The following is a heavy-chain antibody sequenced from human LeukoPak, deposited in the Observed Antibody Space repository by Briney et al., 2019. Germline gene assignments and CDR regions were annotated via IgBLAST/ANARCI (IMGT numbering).Heavy chain of an antibody. CDR2: MNPNRGNT. CDR3: ARVSVIDEHDIVVVPAAMDYYYYYYMDV. Sequence: ASVKVSCKASGYTFTSYDINWVRQATGQGLEWMGWMNPNRGNTGYAQKFQGRVTMTRNTSISTAYMELSSLRSEDTAVYYCARVSVIDEHDIVVVPAAMDYYYYYYMDVWGKGTTVTVSS. CDR1: GYTFTSYD. J-gene: IGHJ6*03. D-gene: IGHD2-2*01. V-gene: IGHV1-8*01.